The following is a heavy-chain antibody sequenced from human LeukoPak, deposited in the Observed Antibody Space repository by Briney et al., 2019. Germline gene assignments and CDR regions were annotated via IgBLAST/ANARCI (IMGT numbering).Heavy chain of an antibody. CDR2: ISSSGSTI. CDR1: GFTFSDYY. CDR3: AREDYYDSSDRGAFDI. V-gene: IGHV3-11*01. J-gene: IGHJ3*02. Sequence: GGSLRLSCAASGFTFSDYYMSWIRQAPGKGLEWVSYISSSGSTIYYADSVKGRFTISRDNAKNSLYLQMNSLRAEDAAVYYCAREDYYDSSDRGAFDIWGQGTMVTVSS. D-gene: IGHD3-22*01.